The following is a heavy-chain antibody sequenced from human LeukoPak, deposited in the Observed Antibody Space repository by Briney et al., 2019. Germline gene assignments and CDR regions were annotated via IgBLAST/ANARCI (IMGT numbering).Heavy chain of an antibody. CDR2: IRADGSDK. CDR1: GFTFSGYW. Sequence: PGGSLRLSCAASGFTFSGYWMNWVRQAPGKGLEWVANIRADGSDKYYVDSVKGRFTISRDNAKSSLFLQMNSPRAEDTAVYYCAKEKRSSGWYDWGQGTLVTVSS. J-gene: IGHJ4*02. D-gene: IGHD6-19*01. V-gene: IGHV3-7*01. CDR3: AKEKRSSGWYD.